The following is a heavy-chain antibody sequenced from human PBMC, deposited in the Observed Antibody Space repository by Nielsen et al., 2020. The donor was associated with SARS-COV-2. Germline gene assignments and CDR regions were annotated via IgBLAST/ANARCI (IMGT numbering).Heavy chain of an antibody. CDR1: GGTFSSYA. J-gene: IGHJ5*02. Sequence: SVKVSCKASGGTFSSYAISWVRQAPGQGLEWMGGIIPIFGTANYAQKFQGRVTITADESTSTAYMELSSLRSEDTAVYYCARQGRHPVQWLVLWFDPWGQGTLVTVLL. D-gene: IGHD6-19*01. CDR2: IIPIFGTA. CDR3: ARQGRHPVQWLVLWFDP. V-gene: IGHV1-69*13.